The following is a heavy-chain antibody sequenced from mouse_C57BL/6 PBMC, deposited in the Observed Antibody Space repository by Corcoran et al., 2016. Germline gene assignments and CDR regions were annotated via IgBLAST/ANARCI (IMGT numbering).Heavy chain of an antibody. V-gene: IGHV9-3*01. D-gene: IGHD1-1*01. J-gene: IGHJ2*01. CDR2: INTYSGVP. CDR3: ARAVVATNYFDY. Sequence: QIQLVQSGPELKKPGETVKISCKASGYTFTTYGMSWVKQAPGKGLKWMGWINTYSGVPTYADDFKGRFAFSLETSASTAYLQINNLKNEGTATYFCARAVVATNYFDYWGQGTTLTVSS. CDR1: GYTFTTYG.